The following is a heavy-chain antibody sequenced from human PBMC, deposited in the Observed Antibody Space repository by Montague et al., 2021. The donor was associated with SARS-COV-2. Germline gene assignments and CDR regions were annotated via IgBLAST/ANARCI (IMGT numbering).Heavy chain of an antibody. CDR3: ARHKRVVEREPLGGMDV. Sequence: SETLSLICTVSGGSISSYYWGWIRQPPEKGLEWIGRVYYTGRTSYNSSLMGRVTISVDTSQNQFSLKLNSVTAADTAVYFCARHKRVVEREPLGGMDVWGQGTTVIVSS. J-gene: IGHJ6*02. CDR1: GGSISSYY. D-gene: IGHD1-26*01. CDR2: VYYTGRT. V-gene: IGHV4-39*01.